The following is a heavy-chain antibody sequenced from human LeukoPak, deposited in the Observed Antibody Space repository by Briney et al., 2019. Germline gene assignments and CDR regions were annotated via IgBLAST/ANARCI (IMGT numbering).Heavy chain of an antibody. CDR3: ARDPLYYGDYGQPYYYGMDV. Sequence: ASVNVSCKASGYSFTSYGISWVRQAPGQGLEWMGWISAYNGNTNFAQKVQGRVTLTTDTSTSTGYMELRSLRSDDTAVYFCARDPLYYGDYGQPYYYGMDVWGQGTTVTVSS. D-gene: IGHD4-17*01. CDR1: GYSFTSYG. CDR2: ISAYNGNT. V-gene: IGHV1-18*01. J-gene: IGHJ6*02.